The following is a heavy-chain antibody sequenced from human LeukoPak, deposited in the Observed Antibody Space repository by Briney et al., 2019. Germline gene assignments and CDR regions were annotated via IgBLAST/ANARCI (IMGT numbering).Heavy chain of an antibody. CDR3: ARDPTAMGPD. CDR1: GGTFSSYA. J-gene: IGHJ4*02. Sequence: SVKVSCKSSGGTFSSYAISWVREAPGQGLEWMGRIIPILGIANYAQKFQGRVTITADKSTSTAYMELSSLRSEDTAVYYCARDPTAMGPDWGQGTLVTVSS. CDR2: IIPILGIA. D-gene: IGHD5-18*01. V-gene: IGHV1-69*04.